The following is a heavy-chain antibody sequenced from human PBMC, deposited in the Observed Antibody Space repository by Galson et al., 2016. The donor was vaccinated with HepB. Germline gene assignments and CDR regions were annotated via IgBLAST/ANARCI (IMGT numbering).Heavy chain of an antibody. J-gene: IGHJ3*02. Sequence: SLRLSCAASGFTFSSYSMNWVRQAPGRGLEWVSSISRTSTYMYYADSVKGRFTISRDNAKNSHYLQMNSLRAEDTAVYYCARDGSSRSSPNGFDIWGQGTMVTVSS. V-gene: IGHV3-21*04. CDR3: ARDGSSRSSPNGFDI. D-gene: IGHD6-13*01. CDR2: ISRTSTYM. CDR1: GFTFSSYS.